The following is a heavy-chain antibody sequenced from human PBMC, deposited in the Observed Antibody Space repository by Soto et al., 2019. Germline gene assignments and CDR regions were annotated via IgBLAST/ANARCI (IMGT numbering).Heavy chain of an antibody. CDR2: ISYDGSNK. D-gene: IGHD3-9*01. Sequence: QVQLVESGGGVVQPGRSLRLCCAASGFTFSSYAMHWVRQAPGKGLEWVAVISYDGSNKYYADSVKGRFTISRDNSKNTLYLQMNSLRAEDTAVYYCARERERYFDWLHGMDVWGQGTTVTVSS. J-gene: IGHJ6*02. CDR3: ARERERYFDWLHGMDV. V-gene: IGHV3-30-3*01. CDR1: GFTFSSYA.